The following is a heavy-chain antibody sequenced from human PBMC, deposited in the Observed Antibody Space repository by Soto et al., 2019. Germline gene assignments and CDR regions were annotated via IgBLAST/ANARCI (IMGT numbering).Heavy chain of an antibody. V-gene: IGHV1-69*02. D-gene: IGHD3-16*01. J-gene: IGHJ6*02. CDR1: GGTFSRYT. CDR3: ASHFTGVRVLGASPPGGDNYGWDV. CDR2: IIPILDIP. Sequence: QVQLVQSGAEVKKPGSSVKVSCKASGGTFSRYTISWVRQAPGQGLEWMGRIIPILDIPNYAQNFQGRVTITADKATSTAYMELSSVRSDDTAVYYWASHFTGVRVLGASPPGGDNYGWDVWGQGTTVTVSS.